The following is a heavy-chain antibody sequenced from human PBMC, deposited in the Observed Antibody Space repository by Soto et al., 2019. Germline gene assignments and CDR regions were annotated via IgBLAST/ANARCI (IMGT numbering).Heavy chain of an antibody. J-gene: IGHJ6*02. D-gene: IGHD6-13*01. CDR2: IYPGDSDT. CDR1: GYSFTTYW. CDR3: ARHHGSPGSYFGMDV. V-gene: IGHV5-51*01. Sequence: GESLKISCKGSGYSFTTYWINWVRQMPGKGLEWMGIIYPGDSDTRYSPSFQGQVTISADKSISTAYLQWRSLKASDTAMYYCARHHGSPGSYFGMDVWGQGTTVTVSS.